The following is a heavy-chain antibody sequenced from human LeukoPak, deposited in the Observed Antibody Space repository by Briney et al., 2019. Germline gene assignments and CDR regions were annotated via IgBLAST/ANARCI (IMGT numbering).Heavy chain of an antibody. D-gene: IGHD5-12*01. CDR3: ARLKRDVDIVATNLFDY. CDR1: GYSFTSNW. CDR2: IYLVDSDT. V-gene: IGHV5-51*01. J-gene: IGHJ4*02. Sequence: GSSMMFSSKAAGYSFTSNWICWGRHMPGKGLGLMGIIYLVDSDTRYSPSFQGQVTISADTSNSTAYLKWSSLNASDTAMYYCARLKRDVDIVATNLFDYWGQGTLVTVSS.